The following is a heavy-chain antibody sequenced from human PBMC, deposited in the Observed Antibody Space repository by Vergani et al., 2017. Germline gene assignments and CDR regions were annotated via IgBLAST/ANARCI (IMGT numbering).Heavy chain of an antibody. CDR3: ARAAAAVPGRFDP. D-gene: IGHD6-13*01. Sequence: QMQLVQSGAEVKKTGSSVKVSCKASGYTFTYRYLHWVRQAPGQALEWMGWITPFNGNTNYAQKFQDRVTITRDRSMSTAYMELSSLRSEDTAVYYCARAAAAVPGRFDPWGQGTLVTVSS. CDR1: GYTFTYRY. V-gene: IGHV1-45*02. CDR2: ITPFNGNT. J-gene: IGHJ5*02.